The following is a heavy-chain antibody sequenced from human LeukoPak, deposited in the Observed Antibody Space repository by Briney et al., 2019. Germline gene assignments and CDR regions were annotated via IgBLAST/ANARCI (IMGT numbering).Heavy chain of an antibody. CDR2: IRASGDST. CDR3: AKEHRGYSYVYSAGGSFDI. CDR1: GFTFSSYA. D-gene: IGHD5-18*01. V-gene: IGHV3-23*01. J-gene: IGHJ3*02. Sequence: GGSLRLSCAASGFTFSSYAMSWVRQAPGKGLEWVSYIRASGDSTYYADSVKGRLTTSRDNSKNTLYLEMNSLRAKDTAVYYCAKEHRGYSYVYSAGGSFDIWGQGTMVTVSS.